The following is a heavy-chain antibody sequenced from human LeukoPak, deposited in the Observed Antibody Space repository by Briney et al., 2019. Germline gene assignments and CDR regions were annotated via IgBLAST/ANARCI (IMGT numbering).Heavy chain of an antibody. CDR3: AKDSRYESSGFGIDY. CDR1: GFTFDDYA. V-gene: IGHV3-9*01. J-gene: IGHJ4*02. Sequence: GGSLRLSCAASGFTFDDYAMHWVRQAPGKGLEWVADINWNSGNRAYADSVKGRFTISRDNAKNSLYLQMNSLRAEDTALYYCAKDSRYESSGFGIDYRGQGTLVTVSS. CDR2: INWNSGNR. D-gene: IGHD3-22*01.